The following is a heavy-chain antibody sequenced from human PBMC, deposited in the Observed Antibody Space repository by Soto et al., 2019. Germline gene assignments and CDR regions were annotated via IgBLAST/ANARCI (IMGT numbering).Heavy chain of an antibody. J-gene: IGHJ5*02. CDR1: GGSISSHY. D-gene: IGHD3-22*01. V-gene: IGHV4-59*11. CDR2: IFYTGST. Sequence: PSETLSLTCTVSGGSISSHYWHWIRQPPGKGLEWIGYIFYTGSTTYNPSLKSRVTMSIDTSKNHFSLNLSSVTAADTAVYYCARDGRYDSSGYYYKGWFDPWGQGTLVTVSS. CDR3: ARDGRYDSSGYYYKGWFDP.